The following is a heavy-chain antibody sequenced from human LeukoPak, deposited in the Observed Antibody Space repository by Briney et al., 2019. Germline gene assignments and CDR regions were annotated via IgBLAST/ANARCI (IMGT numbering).Heavy chain of an antibody. CDR1: GFTFDDYA. J-gene: IGHJ5*02. CDR2: ISWNSGSI. Sequence: GRSLRLSCAASGFTFDDYAMHWVRQAPGKGLEWVSGISWNSGSIGYADSVKGRFTISRDNAKNSLYLQMNSLRAEDTALYYCATAYCGGDCYSGWFDPWGQGTLVTVSS. D-gene: IGHD2-21*02. V-gene: IGHV3-9*01. CDR3: ATAYCGGDCYSGWFDP.